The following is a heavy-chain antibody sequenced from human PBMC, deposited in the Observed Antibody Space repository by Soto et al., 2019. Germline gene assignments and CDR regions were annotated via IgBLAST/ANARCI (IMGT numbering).Heavy chain of an antibody. J-gene: IGHJ4*02. Sequence: GGSLRLSCAASGLTFRSYGRHWVRQAPGKGLEWVAAITCSGGSTYYADSVKGRFTISRDNSKNTLYLQMHSLRAEDTAVYYCAKDSSHDYGEEMENYFDYWGQGTLVTVPS. V-gene: IGHV3-23*01. CDR2: ITCSGGST. CDR3: AKDSSHDYGEEMENYFDY. D-gene: IGHD4-17*01. CDR1: GLTFRSYG.